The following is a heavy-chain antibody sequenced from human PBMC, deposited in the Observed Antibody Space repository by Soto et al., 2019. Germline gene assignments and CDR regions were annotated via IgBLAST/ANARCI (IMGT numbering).Heavy chain of an antibody. CDR1: GFTFSSYA. Sequence: GGSLRLSCAASGFTFSSYAMSWVRQAPGKGLEWVSVISGSGGSTYYADSVKGRFTISRDNSKNTLYLQMNSLRAEDTAVYYCAKGQAARPFYDAFDIWGQGTMVTVSS. CDR3: AKGQAARPFYDAFDI. J-gene: IGHJ3*02. V-gene: IGHV3-23*01. CDR2: ISGSGGST. D-gene: IGHD6-6*01.